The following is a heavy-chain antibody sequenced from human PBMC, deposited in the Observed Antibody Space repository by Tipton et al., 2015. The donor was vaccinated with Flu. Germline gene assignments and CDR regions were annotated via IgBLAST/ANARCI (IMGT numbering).Heavy chain of an antibody. CDR2: IYSSGST. D-gene: IGHD3-22*01. CDR3: ARDPAGYYDNSAYFIFDS. V-gene: IGHV4-4*07. Sequence: TLSLTCTVSGGSLSSFYWSWIRQPAGKGLEYIGRIYSSGSTNYNPSFKSRVSMSLDTSKTQFSLTLTSVTAADTAVYYCARDPAGYYDNSAYFIFDSWGQGTLVTVSS. CDR1: GGSLSSFY. J-gene: IGHJ4*02.